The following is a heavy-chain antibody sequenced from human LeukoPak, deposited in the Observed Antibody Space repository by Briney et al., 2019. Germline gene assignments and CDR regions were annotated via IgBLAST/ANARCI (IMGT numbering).Heavy chain of an antibody. CDR3: ARDLGYSDGWFDP. Sequence: SETLSLTCTVSGGSVSSGSYYWSWIRQPPGKGLEWIGYIYYSGGTNYNPSLKSRVTISVDTSKNQFSLKLSSVTAADTAVYYCARDLGYSDGWFDPWGQGTLVTVSS. V-gene: IGHV4-61*01. CDR1: GGSVSSGSYY. CDR2: IYYSGGT. J-gene: IGHJ5*02. D-gene: IGHD1-26*01.